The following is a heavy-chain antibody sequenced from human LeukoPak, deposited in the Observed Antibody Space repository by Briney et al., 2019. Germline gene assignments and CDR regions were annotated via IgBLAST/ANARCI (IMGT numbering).Heavy chain of an antibody. V-gene: IGHV4-34*01. CDR1: AGSLTNYF. CDR3: GIFMDVVPGTMS. CDR2: ISHGGIT. D-gene: IGHD3-22*01. Sequence: SETLSLTCGVYAGSLTNYFCHWIRQAPGKGLEWVGEISHGGITKHNPSLKSRVPMSQDTSKRQFSLKMNSMTAADTGVYYCGIFMDVVPGTMSWGLGTLVTVSS. J-gene: IGHJ4*02.